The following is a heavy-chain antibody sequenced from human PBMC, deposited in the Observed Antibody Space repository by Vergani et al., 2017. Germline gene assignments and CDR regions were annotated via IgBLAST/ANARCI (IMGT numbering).Heavy chain of an antibody. J-gene: IGHJ5*02. Sequence: QVQLVQSGAEVKKPGASVKVSCKASGYTFTSYAMHWVRQAPGQRLEWMGWINAGNGNTNYSQKFQGRVTITRDTSASTAYMELSSLRSEDTAVYYCAREGRWYGEPLNWFDPWGQGTLVTVSS. CDR1: GYTFTSYA. D-gene: IGHD4-17*01. V-gene: IGHV1-3*01. CDR3: AREGRWYGEPLNWFDP. CDR2: INAGNGNT.